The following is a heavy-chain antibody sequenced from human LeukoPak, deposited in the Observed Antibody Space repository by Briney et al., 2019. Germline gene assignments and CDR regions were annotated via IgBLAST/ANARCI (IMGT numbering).Heavy chain of an antibody. CDR2: IFYSGRT. CDR1: GASVTSGSYY. V-gene: IGHV4-61*01. D-gene: IGHD1-1*01. J-gene: IGHJ5*02. CDR3: ARGNTGSNWFDP. Sequence: PSETLSLTCTVSGASVTSGSYYRSWIRQSPGKGLQWIGYIFYSGRTNYNPSLKCRVTMSVDTSNNQFSLKLTSVTAADTAVYYCARGNTGSNWFDPWGRGTLVTVSS.